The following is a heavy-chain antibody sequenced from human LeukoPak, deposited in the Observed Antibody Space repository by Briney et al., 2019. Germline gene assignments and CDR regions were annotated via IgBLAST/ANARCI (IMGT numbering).Heavy chain of an antibody. CDR3: VSGAHGLGNYWSY. V-gene: IGHV4-39*07. CDR2: MSSGGNT. D-gene: IGHD3-10*01. CDR1: GVSISSSSYY. J-gene: IGHJ4*02. Sequence: SETLSLTCTVSGVSISSSSYYWGWIRQPPGKGLEWIGTMSSGGNTDYNPSLMSRLTILRDTSNNQFSLRLSSVTAADTATFYCVSGAHGLGNYWSYWGQGTLVTVSS.